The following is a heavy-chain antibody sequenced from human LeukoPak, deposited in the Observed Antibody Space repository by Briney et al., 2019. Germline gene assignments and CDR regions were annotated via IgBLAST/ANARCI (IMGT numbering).Heavy chain of an antibody. Sequence: GGSLRLSCAASGFTFSSYEMNWVRQAPGKGLEWVSYISSSGSTKYYADSVKGRFTISRDNSKNTLYLQMNSLRAEDTAVYYCAKESVDDFWSGYYGYMDVWGKGTTVTVSS. CDR2: ISSSGSTK. D-gene: IGHD3-3*01. CDR3: AKESVDDFWSGYYGYMDV. J-gene: IGHJ6*03. CDR1: GFTFSSYE. V-gene: IGHV3-48*03.